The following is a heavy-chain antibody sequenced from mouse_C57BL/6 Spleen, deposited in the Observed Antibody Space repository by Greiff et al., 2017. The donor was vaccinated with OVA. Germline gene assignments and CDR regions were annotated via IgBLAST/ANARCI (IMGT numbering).Heavy chain of an antibody. J-gene: IGHJ4*01. CDR2: ISSGSSNI. D-gene: IGHD3-3*01. Sequence: EVKLMESGGGLVKPGGSLKLSCAASGFTFSDYGMHWVRQAPEKGLEWVAYISSGSSNIYYADTVKGRFTISRDNAKNTLFLQMTSLRSEDTAMYYCAKGQGAMDYWGQGTSVTVSS. CDR3: AKGQGAMDY. CDR1: GFTFSDYG. V-gene: IGHV5-17*01.